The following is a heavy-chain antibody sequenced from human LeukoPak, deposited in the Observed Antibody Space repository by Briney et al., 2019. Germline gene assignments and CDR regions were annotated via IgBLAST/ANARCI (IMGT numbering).Heavy chain of an antibody. CDR2: ISAYNGHT. J-gene: IGHJ3*02. CDR1: GYTFTTYG. V-gene: IGHV1-18*01. CDR3: ARDYWGVRWWFDI. Sequence: ASVKVSCKTSGYTFTTYGISWVRQAPGQGLEWMGWISAYNGHTNCAQKLQGRVTMTTDTSTRTAYMELRSLRSDNTAVYYCARDYWGVRWWFDIWGQGTMVTVSS. D-gene: IGHD4-23*01.